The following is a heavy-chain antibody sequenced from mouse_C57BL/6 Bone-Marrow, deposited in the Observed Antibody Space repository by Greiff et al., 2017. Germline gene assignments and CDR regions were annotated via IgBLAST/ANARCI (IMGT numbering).Heavy chain of an antibody. CDR1: GYTFTSYW. D-gene: IGHD1-1*01. Sequence: QFQLQQPGAELVQPGASVRLSCKSSGYTFTSYWMHWVKQRPGQGLEWIGMIHPNSGSTNYNEKFKSKATLTVDKSSSTAYMQLSSLTSEDSAVYYCARYYSGRGDYWGQGTSVTVSS. J-gene: IGHJ4*01. CDR2: IHPNSGST. V-gene: IGHV1-64*01. CDR3: ARYYSGRGDY.